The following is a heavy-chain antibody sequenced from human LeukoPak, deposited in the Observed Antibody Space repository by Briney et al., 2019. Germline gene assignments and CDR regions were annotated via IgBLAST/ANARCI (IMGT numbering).Heavy chain of an antibody. V-gene: IGHV3-23*01. Sequence: PGGSLRLSCAASGFTFSDYYMSWIRQAPGKGLEWVSGIRDNDFSTYYADSVKGRFTISRDNSKSPVYLQMNSLRAEDTAVYYCARSSGNYWAAPFDYWGQGTLVTVSS. CDR2: IRDNDFST. CDR3: ARSSGNYWAAPFDY. D-gene: IGHD1-26*01. J-gene: IGHJ4*02. CDR1: GFTFSDYY.